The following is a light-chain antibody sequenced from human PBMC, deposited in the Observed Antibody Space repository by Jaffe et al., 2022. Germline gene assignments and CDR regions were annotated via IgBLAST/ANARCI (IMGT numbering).Light chain of an antibody. CDR3: IIWHDSAWV. CDR2: YKSDSDK. CDR1: SGINVGTYN. J-gene: IGLJ3*02. V-gene: IGLV5-45*01. Sequence: QAVLTQPASLSASPGASASLTCTLRSGINVGTYNIYWYQQKPGSPPQYLLRYKSDSDKQQGSGVPSRFSGSKDASANAGILLISGLQSEDEADYYCIIWHDSAWVFGGGTKLTVL.